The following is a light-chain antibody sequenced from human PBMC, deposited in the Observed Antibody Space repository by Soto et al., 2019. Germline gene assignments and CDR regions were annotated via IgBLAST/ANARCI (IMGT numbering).Light chain of an antibody. CDR2: DVS. Sequence: QSALTQPASVSGSPGQSITISCTGVSSDSGGYQYVSWYQQHPGKAPKLLIYDVSNRPSGVSNRFSGSESGTTASLTISGLQADDEADYYCSSFGSSSRLEGFGTGTKVTVL. V-gene: IGLV2-14*03. CDR3: SSFGSSSRLEG. CDR1: SSDSGGYQY. J-gene: IGLJ1*01.